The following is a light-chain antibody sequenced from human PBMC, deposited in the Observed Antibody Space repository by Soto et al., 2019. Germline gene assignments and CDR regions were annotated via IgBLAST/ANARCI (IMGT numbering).Light chain of an antibody. Sequence: EIVLTQSPGTLSLSPGERATLSCRASQSVSNYLAWYQQKPGQAPRLLIYVASSRATGIPDRFSGSGSGTDFTLTISRLEPEDFAVYYSQQYGGSPQTFGQGTKVDIK. CDR1: QSVSNY. CDR3: QQYGGSPQT. CDR2: VAS. J-gene: IGKJ1*01. V-gene: IGKV3-20*01.